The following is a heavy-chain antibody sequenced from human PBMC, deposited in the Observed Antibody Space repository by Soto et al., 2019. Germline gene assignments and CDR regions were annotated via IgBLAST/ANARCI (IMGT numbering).Heavy chain of an antibody. V-gene: IGHV3-30*18. CDR1: GFTFSIYG. D-gene: IGHD2-15*01. CDR2: ISYDGSNK. J-gene: IGHJ4*02. Sequence: PGGSLRLSCAASGFTFSIYGMHWFRQAPGKGLEWVAVISYDGSNKYYADSVKGRFTISRDNSKNTLYLQMNSLRAEDTAVYYCAKDTVIRGYCSGGSCYYFDYWGQGTLVTVSS. CDR3: AKDTVIRGYCSGGSCYYFDY.